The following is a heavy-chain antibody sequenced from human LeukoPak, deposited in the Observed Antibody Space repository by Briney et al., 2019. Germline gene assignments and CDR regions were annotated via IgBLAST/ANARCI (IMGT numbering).Heavy chain of an antibody. J-gene: IGHJ4*02. CDR3: ARYGLIRGFEY. Sequence: SETLSLTCAVYGGSFSGYSWSWIRQPSGKGLEWIGEINHSGTTNYNPSLKSRVTISLDTSKNQFSLKLSSVTAADTAVYYCARYGLIRGFEYWGQGTLVTVSS. CDR2: INHSGTT. D-gene: IGHD3-16*01. CDR1: GGSFSGYS. V-gene: IGHV4-34*01.